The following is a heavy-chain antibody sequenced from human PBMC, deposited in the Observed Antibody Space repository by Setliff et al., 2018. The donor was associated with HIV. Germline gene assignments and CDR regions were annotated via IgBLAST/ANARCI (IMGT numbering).Heavy chain of an antibody. Sequence: PSVKVSCKASGYTFPSSGISWVRQAPGQGLEWVGWISAHNGKTKYAQILQGRVTMTTDTSTSTAFMELRSLRFDDTAVYYCARDEYYYGSGSLDYWGQGTLVTVSS. D-gene: IGHD3-10*01. CDR2: ISAHNGKT. V-gene: IGHV1-18*01. CDR1: GYTFPSSG. CDR3: ARDEYYYGSGSLDY. J-gene: IGHJ4*02.